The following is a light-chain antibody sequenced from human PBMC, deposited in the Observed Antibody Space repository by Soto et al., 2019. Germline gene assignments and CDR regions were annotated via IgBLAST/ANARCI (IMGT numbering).Light chain of an antibody. Sequence: DIVMTQSPLSLPVTPGEPASISCRSSQSLLDSNGYSYFDWYLQKPGQSPQLLIYLGSNRASVVTDRSSGSRSGTDSTLKNSRVEAKDVGLYYCMQALQTPLSFGKGTRLEIK. CDR1: QSLLDSNGYSY. V-gene: IGKV2-28*01. CDR3: MQALQTPLS. J-gene: IGKJ5*01. CDR2: LGS.